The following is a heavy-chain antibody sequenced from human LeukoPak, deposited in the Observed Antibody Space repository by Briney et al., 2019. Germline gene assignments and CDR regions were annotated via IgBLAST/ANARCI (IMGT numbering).Heavy chain of an antibody. Sequence: ASVKVSCKASGYXFTDYYLHWVRQAPGQGLEWMGWINPNSGGTNYAQTFQGRVTMTRDTSITTAYLELSRLRSDDTAVYYCARIGYNHYFDYWGQGTLVTVSS. CDR3: ARIGYNHYFDY. V-gene: IGHV1-2*02. D-gene: IGHD1-14*01. CDR1: GYXFTDYY. CDR2: INPNSGGT. J-gene: IGHJ4*02.